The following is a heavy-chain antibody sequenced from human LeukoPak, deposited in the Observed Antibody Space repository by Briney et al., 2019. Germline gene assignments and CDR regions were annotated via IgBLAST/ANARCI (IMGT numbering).Heavy chain of an antibody. CDR3: ASQVVVGAVDL. CDR2: IYYSGST. CDR1: GGSISGYC. V-gene: IGHV4-59*01. Sequence: PSETLSLTCTVSGGSISGYCWTWIRQPPGKGLEWIGHIYYSGSTNYTPSLKSRVTMSVDTSKNQVSLRLTSGTAADTAVYNCASQVVVGAVDLWGQGTLVTVSS. D-gene: IGHD2-15*01. J-gene: IGHJ4*02.